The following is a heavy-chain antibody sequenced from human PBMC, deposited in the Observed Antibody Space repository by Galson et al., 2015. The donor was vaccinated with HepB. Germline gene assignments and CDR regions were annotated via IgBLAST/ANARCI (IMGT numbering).Heavy chain of an antibody. D-gene: IGHD2-21*02. Sequence: SLRLSCAASGFTFAAHWMHWVRQAPGKGLEWVANIRQDGSEKYYADSVKGRFTISRDNAKNTLYLQMNRLRAEDTAVYYCARGAGWVTDWWGQGTLVTVSS. CDR2: IRQDGSEK. V-gene: IGHV3-7*03. J-gene: IGHJ4*02. CDR1: GFTFAAHW. CDR3: ARGAGWVTDW.